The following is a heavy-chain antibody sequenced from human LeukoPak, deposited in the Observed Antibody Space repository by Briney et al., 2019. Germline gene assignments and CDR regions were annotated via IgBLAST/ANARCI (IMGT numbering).Heavy chain of an antibody. V-gene: IGHV5-51*01. D-gene: IGHD6-13*01. CDR1: GYSFTSYW. J-gene: IGHJ6*02. CDR3: ARVMTTARSSSPHYYYGMDV. CDR2: IYPGDSDT. Sequence: GESLKIPCKGSGYSFTSYWIGWVRQMPGKGLEWMGIIYPGDSDTRYSPSFQGQVTISADKSISTAYLQWSSLKASDTAMYYCARVMTTARSSSPHYYYGMDVWGQGTTVTVSS.